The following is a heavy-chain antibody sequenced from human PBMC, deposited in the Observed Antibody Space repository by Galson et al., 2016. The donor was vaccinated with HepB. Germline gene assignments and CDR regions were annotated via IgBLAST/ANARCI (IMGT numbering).Heavy chain of an antibody. CDR2: IYTNGGP. CDR3: ARTTISAHPYFYY. J-gene: IGHJ4*02. Sequence: LSLTCTVSGVSISSVSYYWGWIRQPAGKGLEWIGRIYTNGGPNYNPSLKSRVTISIDSSENQFFLNLTSVTAADTAVYYCARTTISAHPYFYYWGQGTLVSVSS. CDR1: GVSISSVSYY. D-gene: IGHD2-21*02. V-gene: IGHV4-61*02.